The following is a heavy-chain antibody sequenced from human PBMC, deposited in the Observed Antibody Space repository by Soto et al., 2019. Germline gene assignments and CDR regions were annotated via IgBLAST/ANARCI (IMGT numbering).Heavy chain of an antibody. V-gene: IGHV1-8*02. Sequence: ASVKVSCKASGYTFTSYAMHWVRQATGQGLEWMGWMNPNSGNTGYAQKFQGRVTMTRNTSISTAYMELSSLRSEDTAVYYCARVVIAHYYYYYMDVWGKGTTVTVSS. D-gene: IGHD2-21*01. CDR2: MNPNSGNT. CDR1: GYTFTSYA. J-gene: IGHJ6*03. CDR3: ARVVIAHYYYYYMDV.